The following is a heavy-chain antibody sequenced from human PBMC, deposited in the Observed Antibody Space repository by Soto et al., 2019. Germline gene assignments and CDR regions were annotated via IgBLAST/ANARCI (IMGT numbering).Heavy chain of an antibody. CDR3: AREEDYDSSGFPYRGWFDP. Sequence: PSETMSLTNAVSDGYISSSNWWSRVRKHPGKGLEWIGEIYHSGSTNYNPSLKSRVTISVDKSKNQFSLKLSSVTAADTAVYYCAREEDYDSSGFPYRGWFDPWGQGTLVTVSS. CDR1: DGYISSSNW. D-gene: IGHD3-22*01. J-gene: IGHJ5*02. CDR2: IYHSGST. V-gene: IGHV4-4*02.